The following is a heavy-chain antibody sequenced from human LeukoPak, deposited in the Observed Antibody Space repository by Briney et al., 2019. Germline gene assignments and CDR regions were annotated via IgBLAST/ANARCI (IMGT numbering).Heavy chain of an antibody. Sequence: PSETLSLTCTVSGASISSYYWSWIRQPPGKGLEWIGFIYYSGSTNYNPSLKSRVTISVDTSNNQFSLKLSSVTAADTAVYYCARSKGCTNGVCSYAYYYGMDVWGQGTTVTVSS. D-gene: IGHD2-8*01. CDR1: GASISSYY. V-gene: IGHV4-59*12. J-gene: IGHJ6*02. CDR2: IYYSGST. CDR3: ARSKGCTNGVCSYAYYYGMDV.